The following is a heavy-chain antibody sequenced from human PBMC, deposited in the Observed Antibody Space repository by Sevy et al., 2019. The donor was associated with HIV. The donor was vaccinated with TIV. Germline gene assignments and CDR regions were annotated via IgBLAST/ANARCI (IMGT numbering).Heavy chain of an antibody. CDR2: ISHDTTVK. J-gene: IGHJ4*02. CDR1: GFTFSDYV. V-gene: IGHV3-30*04. D-gene: IGHD3-9*01. Sequence: GESLKISCAASGFTFSDYVMHWVRQAPGKGLEWLARISHDTTVKYYADSLKGRFTITSDNSKNTLYLQMNSLRQDDTAGYHCATDADWSLNYWGQGTLVTVSS. CDR3: ATDADWSLNY.